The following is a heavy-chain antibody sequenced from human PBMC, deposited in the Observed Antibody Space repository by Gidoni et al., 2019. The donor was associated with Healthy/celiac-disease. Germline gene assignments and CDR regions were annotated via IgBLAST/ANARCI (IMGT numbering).Heavy chain of an antibody. J-gene: IGHJ6*02. Sequence: EVQLVESGGGLVQPGGSLLLSCSASAFPFSSYSMNWVRQAPGKGLAWVSYISSRIRTIYYADSVKGRFTISRDNAKNSLYLQMNSLRDEDTAVYYCARGPLQQLAHNYYYYGMDVWGQGTTVTVSS. CDR3: ARGPLQQLAHNYYYYGMDV. V-gene: IGHV3-48*02. CDR1: AFPFSSYS. D-gene: IGHD6-13*01. CDR2: ISSRIRTI.